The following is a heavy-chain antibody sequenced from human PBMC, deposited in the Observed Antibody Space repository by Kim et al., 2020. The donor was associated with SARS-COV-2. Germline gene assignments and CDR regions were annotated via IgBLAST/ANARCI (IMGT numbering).Heavy chain of an antibody. J-gene: IGHJ4*02. CDR2: FDPEEDET. Sequence: ASVKVSCKVFGYSLSELSVHWVRQAPGKGLEWMGSFDPEEDETTYAQKFQGIFTMTEYEPTGTVPMRLTSLTYADTAVYYCATGERGVIDVFDWWGQGT. V-gene: IGHV1-24*01. CDR1: GYSLSELS. CDR3: ATGERGVIDVFDW. D-gene: IGHD3-16*02.